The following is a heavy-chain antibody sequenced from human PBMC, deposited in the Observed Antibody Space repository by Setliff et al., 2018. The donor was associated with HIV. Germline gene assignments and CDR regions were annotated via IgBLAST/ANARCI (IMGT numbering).Heavy chain of an antibody. V-gene: IGHV3-33*08. CDR3: ARSEKYCSSVSCFRGCYGMDV. J-gene: IGHJ6*02. D-gene: IGHD2-2*01. Sequence: PGGSLRLSCAASGFTFSSYAMHWVRQAPGKGLEWVAVIWYDGSNTHYADSVKGRFTISRDNSRNTLYLYMSSLRPEDTAVYYCARSEKYCSSVSCFRGCYGMDVWGHGATVTVSS. CDR2: IWYDGSNT. CDR1: GFTFSSYA.